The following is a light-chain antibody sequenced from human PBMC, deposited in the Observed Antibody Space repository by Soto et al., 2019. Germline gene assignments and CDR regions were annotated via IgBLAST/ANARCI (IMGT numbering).Light chain of an antibody. V-gene: IGLV2-8*01. CDR2: EVN. CDR1: SSDVGGYNY. CDR3: SSYAGSNNLYVV. Sequence: QSVLTQPPSASGSPGQSVTISCTGTSSDVGGYNYVSWYQQHPGKAPKLIISEVNKRPSGVPDRFSGSKSGNTASLTVSGLQAEEEADYYCSSYAGSNNLYVVFGGGTKLTVL. J-gene: IGLJ2*01.